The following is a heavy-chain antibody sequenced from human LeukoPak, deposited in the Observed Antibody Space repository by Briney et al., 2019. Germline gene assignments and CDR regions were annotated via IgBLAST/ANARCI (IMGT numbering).Heavy chain of an antibody. CDR3: ARASQMRFGELLYP. D-gene: IGHD3-10*01. J-gene: IGHJ5*02. CDR1: GYTFNIYD. V-gene: IGHV1-2*02. CDR2: INPNSGGT. Sequence: ASVKVSCKASGYTFNIYDINWVRQAPGQGLEWMGWINPNSGGTNYAQKFQGRVTMTRDTSISTAYMELSRLRSDDTAVYYCARASQMRFGELLYPWGQGTLVTVSS.